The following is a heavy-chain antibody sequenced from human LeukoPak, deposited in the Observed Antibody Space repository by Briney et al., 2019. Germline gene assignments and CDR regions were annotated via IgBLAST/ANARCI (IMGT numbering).Heavy chain of an antibody. J-gene: IGHJ4*02. CDR3: AKSPTIAARPYYFDY. V-gene: IGHV3-23*01. CDR1: GFTFSSYA. CDR2: ISGSGGST. Sequence: GGSLRLSCAASGFTFSSYAMSWVRQAPGKGLEWVSIISGSGGSTYYADSVKGRFTISRGTSKNTLYLQMNSLRAEDTAVYYCAKSPTIAARPYYFDYWGQGTLVTVSS. D-gene: IGHD6-6*01.